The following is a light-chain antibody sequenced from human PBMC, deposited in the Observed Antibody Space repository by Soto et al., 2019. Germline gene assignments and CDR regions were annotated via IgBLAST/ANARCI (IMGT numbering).Light chain of an antibody. V-gene: IGKV3-20*01. CDR3: QQYLTSPKT. CDR1: QSVSSSN. J-gene: IGKJ1*01. CDR2: AAS. Sequence: DIVLTQSPGTLSLSPGERATLSCRASQSVSSSNLAWYQQKPAQAPRPLIYAASRRAPGIPERFSGSGSGTDFTLTISRLEPEDFAVYYCQQYLTSPKTFGQGTKVDIK.